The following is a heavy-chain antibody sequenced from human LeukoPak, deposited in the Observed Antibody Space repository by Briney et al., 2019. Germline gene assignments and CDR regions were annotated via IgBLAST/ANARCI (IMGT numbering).Heavy chain of an antibody. D-gene: IGHD5-24*01. V-gene: IGHV1-8*02. CDR2: MNPNSGNT. CDR3: ARATPGGLHGYSFDY. Sequence: GASVKVSCKASGYTFKNYDINWVRQATGQGLEWMGWMNPNSGNTGFAQKFQDRVSKTRDTSINTAYMELTSLRSGDTAVYYCARATPGGLHGYSFDYWGQGTVVTVYS. CDR1: GYTFKNYD. J-gene: IGHJ4*02.